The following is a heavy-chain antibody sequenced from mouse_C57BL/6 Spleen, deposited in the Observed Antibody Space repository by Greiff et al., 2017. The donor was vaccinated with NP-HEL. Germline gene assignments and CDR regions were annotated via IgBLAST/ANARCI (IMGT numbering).Heavy chain of an antibody. J-gene: IGHJ2*01. D-gene: IGHD2-3*01. CDR3: AREDYDAHYFDY. V-gene: IGHV5-4*01. CDR1: GFTFSSYA. Sequence: EVNVVESGGGLVKPGGSLKLSCAASGFTFSSYAMSWVRQTPEKRLEWVATISDGGSYTYYPDNVKGRFTISRDNAKNNLYLQMSHLKSEDTAMYYCAREDYDAHYFDYWGQGTTLTVSS. CDR2: ISDGGSYT.